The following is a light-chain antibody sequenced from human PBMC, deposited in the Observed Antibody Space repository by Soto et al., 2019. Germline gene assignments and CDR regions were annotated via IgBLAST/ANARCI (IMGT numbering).Light chain of an antibody. CDR2: EVS. V-gene: IGLV2-23*02. CDR3: CSYAVGTTYV. Sequence: QSALTQPASVSGSPGQSITISCTGSSSDIGDYNLVSWYQQHPGKAPKLMIFEVSQRPSGVSNRFSGSKSGTTASLKISGLQAEDEADYYCCSYAVGTTYVFGTGTKVNVL. CDR1: SSDIGDYNL. J-gene: IGLJ1*01.